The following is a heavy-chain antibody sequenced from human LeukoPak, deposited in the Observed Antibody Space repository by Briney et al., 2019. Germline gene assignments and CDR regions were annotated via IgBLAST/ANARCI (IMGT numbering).Heavy chain of an antibody. CDR1: GFTFDDYT. J-gene: IGHJ4*02. CDR3: ARGPSGYHNT. CDR2: ISWDGSST. Sequence: GGSLRLSCAASGFTFDDYTMHWVRQTPGKGLEWVSLISWDGSSTFYADSVKGRFTISRDNSKNSLFLQMNTLRTEDTALYYCARGPSGYHNTGGQGTLVTVSS. V-gene: IGHV3-43*01. D-gene: IGHD5-12*01.